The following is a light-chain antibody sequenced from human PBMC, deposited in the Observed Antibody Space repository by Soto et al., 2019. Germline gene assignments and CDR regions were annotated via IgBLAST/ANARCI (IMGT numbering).Light chain of an antibody. CDR3: QQYDNLHLT. V-gene: IGKV1-33*01. CDR2: DAS. CDR1: QDISNY. Sequence: DIQMTQSPSSLSASVGDRVTISCQASQDISNYLNWYQQKPGKAPKLLIYDASNLETGVPSRFNGSGSGTAFTFTISSLQPEDIATYYCQQYDNLHLTFGGGTKAEIK. J-gene: IGKJ4*01.